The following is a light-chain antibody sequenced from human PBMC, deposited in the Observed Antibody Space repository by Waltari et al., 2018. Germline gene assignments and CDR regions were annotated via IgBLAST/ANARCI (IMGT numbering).Light chain of an antibody. CDR3: QQSYTTPLYV. CDR1: QSIDNF. Sequence: DIQLTQSPSSLSASVGDRVTMTCRASQSIDNFLNWYQQKPGKAPKLLIYAASTLQTGVPSRFSGSGSGTDFTLTISSLQPEDFVTYYCQQSYTTPLYVFGQGTKLEIK. V-gene: IGKV1-39*01. J-gene: IGKJ2*01. CDR2: AAS.